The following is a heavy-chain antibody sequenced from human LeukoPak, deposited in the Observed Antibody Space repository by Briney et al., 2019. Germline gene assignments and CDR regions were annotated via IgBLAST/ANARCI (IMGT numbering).Heavy chain of an antibody. CDR3: ARLGGRGSGTYYNSGDPDY. Sequence: SETLSLTCTVSGGSISSSSYYWGWIRQPPGKGLEWIGSISNSGSAYYNPSLKSRVTISVDTSKNQFSLHLSSVTAVDTAVFYCARLGGRGSGTYYNSGDPDYWGQGTLVTVSS. CDR1: GGSISSSSYY. CDR2: ISNSGSA. V-gene: IGHV4-39*01. D-gene: IGHD3-10*01. J-gene: IGHJ4*02.